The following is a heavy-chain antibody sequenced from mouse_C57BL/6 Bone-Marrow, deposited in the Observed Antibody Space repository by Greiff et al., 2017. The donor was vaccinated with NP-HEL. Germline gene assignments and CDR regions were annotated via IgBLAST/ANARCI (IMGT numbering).Heavy chain of an antibody. J-gene: IGHJ3*01. V-gene: IGHV6-6*01. CDR2: IRNKANNHAT. CDR1: GFTFSDAW. D-gene: IGHD2-5*01. Sequence: EVKLMESGGGLVQPGGSMKLSCAASGFTFSDAWMDWVRQSPEKGLEWVAEIRNKANNHATYYAESVKGRFTISRDDSKSSVYLQINSLRAEDTGIYYCTPSYFSNYGFAYWGQGTLVTVSA. CDR3: TPSYFSNYGFAY.